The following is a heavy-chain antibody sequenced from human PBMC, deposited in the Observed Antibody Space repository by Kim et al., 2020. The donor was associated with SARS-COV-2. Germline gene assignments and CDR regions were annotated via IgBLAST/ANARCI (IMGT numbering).Heavy chain of an antibody. Sequence: YYNPSLKSRVTISVDTSKNQFALKLSSVTAADTAVYYCARVEDTAMVVDYWGQGTLVTVSS. J-gene: IGHJ4*02. CDR3: ARVEDTAMVVDY. D-gene: IGHD5-18*01. V-gene: IGHV4-39*06.